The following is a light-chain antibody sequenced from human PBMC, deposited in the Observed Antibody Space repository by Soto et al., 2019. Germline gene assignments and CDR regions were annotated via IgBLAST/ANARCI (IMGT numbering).Light chain of an antibody. CDR2: KAS. V-gene: IGKV1-5*03. CDR3: QHYNSYSEA. J-gene: IGKJ1*01. CDR1: QTISSW. Sequence: DIQMTHSPSTRSGSVGDRVIITCGASQTISSWLAWYQQKKGKAPKLLIYKASTLKSGVPSRFSGSGYGTEFNLTISSLQPDDFATYYCQHYNSYSEAFGQGTKVDIK.